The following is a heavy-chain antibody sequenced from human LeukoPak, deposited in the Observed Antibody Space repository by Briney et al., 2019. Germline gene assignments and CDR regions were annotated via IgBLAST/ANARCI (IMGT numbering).Heavy chain of an antibody. V-gene: IGHV3-53*01. J-gene: IGHJ6*03. CDR2: IYSTGVT. D-gene: IGHD1-26*01. CDR3: ARFLATWDRYYMDV. Sequence: GSLRLSCAASGFTVYNNYMIWIRQAPGRGLEWVSLIYSTGVTNYADSVKGRFTISRDNAKNSVSLQMNSLRAEDTAVCYCARFLATWDRYYMDVWGKGTTVSVSS. CDR1: GFTVYNNY.